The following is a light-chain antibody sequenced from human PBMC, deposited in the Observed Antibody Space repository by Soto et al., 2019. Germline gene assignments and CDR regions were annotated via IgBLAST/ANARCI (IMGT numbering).Light chain of an antibody. CDR3: SSYTSSSALNV. Sequence: QSALTQPASVSGSPGQSITISCTGTSSDVGGYNYVSWYQHHPGKAPKLMIYDVSDWPSGVSDRFSGSKSGNTASLTISGLQAEDEADYYCSSYTSSSALNVFGTGTKLTVL. V-gene: IGLV2-14*03. CDR1: SSDVGGYNY. CDR2: DVS. J-gene: IGLJ1*01.